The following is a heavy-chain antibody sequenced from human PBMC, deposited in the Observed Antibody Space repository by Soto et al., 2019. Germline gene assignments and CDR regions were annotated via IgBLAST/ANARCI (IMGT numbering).Heavy chain of an antibody. CDR1: GFTFSSYW. D-gene: IGHD6-19*01. V-gene: IGHV3-7*01. CDR3: AREGSGWYVDN. J-gene: IGHJ4*02. Sequence: PGGSLRLSCAASGFTFSSYWMNWVRQAPGKGLEWVANIRQDGGEKNYVGSVKGRFTIFRDNAENSMYLQMNSLRAEDTAVYYCAREGSGWYVDNWGQGTLVPVSS. CDR2: IRQDGGEK.